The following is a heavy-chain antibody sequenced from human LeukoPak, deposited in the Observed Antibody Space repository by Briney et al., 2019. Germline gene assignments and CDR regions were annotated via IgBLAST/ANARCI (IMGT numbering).Heavy chain of an antibody. CDR1: GGSISSSSYY. CDR3: ARHGSRAAAGYNWFDP. Sequence: PSETLSLTCTVSGGSISSSSYYWGWIRQPPGKGLEWIGSIYYSGSTYYTPSLKSRVTISVDTSKSHISLKLSSVTAADTAVYYCARHGSRAAAGYNWFDPWGQGTLVTVSS. V-gene: IGHV4-39*01. CDR2: IYYSGST. D-gene: IGHD6-13*01. J-gene: IGHJ5*02.